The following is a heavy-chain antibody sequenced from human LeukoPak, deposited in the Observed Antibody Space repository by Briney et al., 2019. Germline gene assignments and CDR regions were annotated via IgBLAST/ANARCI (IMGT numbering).Heavy chain of an antibody. Sequence: GGSLRLSCAASGFTFSSYEMNWVRQAPGKGLEWVSSISSGGRTIYYADSVKGRFTISRDNAKKSLYLQMNSLRVEDTGVYYCASWGEGALDNWGQGTLVTVSS. CDR3: ASWGEGALDN. D-gene: IGHD1-26*01. CDR1: GFTFSSYE. V-gene: IGHV3-48*03. CDR2: ISSGGRTI. J-gene: IGHJ4*02.